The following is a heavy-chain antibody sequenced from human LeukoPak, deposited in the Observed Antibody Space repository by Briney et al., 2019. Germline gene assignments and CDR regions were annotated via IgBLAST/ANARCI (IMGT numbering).Heavy chain of an antibody. Sequence: PSETLSLTCTVSGGSISSYYWSWIRQPAGKGLEWIGRIYTSGSTNYNPSLKSRVTMSVDTSKNQFSLKLSSVTAADTAVYYCARDVGDDFWSGYSYYYYYMDVWGKGTTVTVSS. CDR3: ARDVGDDFWSGYSYYYYYMDV. V-gene: IGHV4-4*07. CDR2: IYTSGST. CDR1: GGSISSYY. J-gene: IGHJ6*03. D-gene: IGHD3-3*01.